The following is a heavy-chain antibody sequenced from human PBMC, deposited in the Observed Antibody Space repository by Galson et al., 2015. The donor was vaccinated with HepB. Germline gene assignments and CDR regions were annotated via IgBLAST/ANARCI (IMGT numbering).Heavy chain of an antibody. V-gene: IGHV3-7*03. Sequence: SLRLSCAASGFTFSSYWMSWVRQAPGKGLEWVANIKQDGSEKYYVDSVKGRFTISRDNAKNSLYLQMNSLRAEDTAVYYCARWERAARPGFYYYYGMDVWGQGTTVTVSS. CDR1: GFTFSSYW. CDR3: ARWERAARPGFYYYYGMDV. D-gene: IGHD6-6*01. CDR2: IKQDGSEK. J-gene: IGHJ6*02.